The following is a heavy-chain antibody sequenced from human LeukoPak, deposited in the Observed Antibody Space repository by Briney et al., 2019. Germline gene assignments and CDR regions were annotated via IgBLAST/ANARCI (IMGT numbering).Heavy chain of an antibody. V-gene: IGHV1-2*02. CDR3: ARGDRYYDSSGYFNFDY. CDR2: INPNSGGT. CDR1: GYTFTGYY. D-gene: IGHD3-22*01. J-gene: IGHJ4*02. Sequence: ASVKVSCKASGYTFTGYYMHWVRQAPGQGLEWMGWINPNSGGTNYAQKFQGRVTMTRDTSISTAYMELSRLRSDDTAVYYCARGDRYYDSSGYFNFDYWGQGTLVTVSS.